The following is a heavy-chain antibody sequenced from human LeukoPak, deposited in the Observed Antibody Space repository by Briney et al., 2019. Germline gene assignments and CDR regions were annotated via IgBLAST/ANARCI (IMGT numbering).Heavy chain of an antibody. CDR1: GYTLTELS. J-gene: IGHJ4*02. CDR3: ARDLGEDTTMIFFDF. V-gene: IGHV1-24*01. Sequence: ASVKVSCRVSGYTLTELSMHWVRQAPGKGLEWMGGFDPEDGETIYAQKFQGRVTMTEDTSTDTAYMELSSLRSDDTAVYYCARDLGEDTTMIFFDFWGQGTLVTVSS. CDR2: FDPEDGET. D-gene: IGHD5-18*01.